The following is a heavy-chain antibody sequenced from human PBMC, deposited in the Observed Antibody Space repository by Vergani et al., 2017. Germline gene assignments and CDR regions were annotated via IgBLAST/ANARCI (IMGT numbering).Heavy chain of an antibody. J-gene: IGHJ4*02. CDR2: VSGSSATP. D-gene: IGHD5-12*01. CDR1: GFSFPGYA. V-gene: IGHV3-23*04. CDR3: TKGSRGYTGYFFDY. Sequence: EVEVVESGGGLVQPGVSLRLSCEASGFSFPGYAMSWVRQAPGKGLEWVSSVSGSSATPYYADSVKGRFIISRDNSKNTLHLQMNSLRADDTAVYYCTKGSRGYTGYFFDYWGQGTLATVSS.